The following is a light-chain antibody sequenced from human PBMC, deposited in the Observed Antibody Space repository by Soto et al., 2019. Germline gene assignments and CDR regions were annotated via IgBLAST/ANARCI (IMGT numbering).Light chain of an antibody. CDR2: KAS. CDR1: QTISSW. V-gene: IGKV1-5*03. Sequence: DIQMTQSPSTLSGSVGDRVTITCRASQTISSWLAWYQQKPGKAPKLLIYKASTLKSGVPSRFSGSGSGTEFTLPISRRQPDVFATNSHQQYISYSEAFGQGPKGQL. J-gene: IGKJ1*01. CDR3: QQYISYSEA.